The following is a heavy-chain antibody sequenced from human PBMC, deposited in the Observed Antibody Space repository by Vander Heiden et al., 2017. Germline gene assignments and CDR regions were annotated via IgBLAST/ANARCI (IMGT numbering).Heavy chain of an antibody. D-gene: IGHD6-19*01. CDR3: LSSGWYNAFDI. CDR2: IRSKANSYAT. CDR1: GFTFSGSA. Sequence: EVQLVESGGGLVQPGGSLKLSWAASGFTFSGSAMHWVRQASGKGLEWVGRIRSKANSYATAYAASVKGRFTISRDDSKNTAYLQMNSLKTEDTAVYYCLSSGWYNAFDIWGQGKMVTVSS. V-gene: IGHV3-73*02. J-gene: IGHJ3*02.